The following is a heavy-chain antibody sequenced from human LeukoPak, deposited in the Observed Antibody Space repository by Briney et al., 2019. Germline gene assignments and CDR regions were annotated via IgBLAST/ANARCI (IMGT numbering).Heavy chain of an antibody. CDR2: ISYDGSNK. J-gene: IGHJ4*02. CDR1: GFTFSSYA. V-gene: IGHV3-30-3*01. D-gene: IGHD3-9*01. CDR3: ARDRTAVNYDILTGYYFSPTFDY. Sequence: GGSLRLSCAASGFTFSSYAMHWVRQAPSKGLEWVAVISYDGSNKYYADSVKGRFTISRDNSKNTLYLQMNSLRAEDTAVYYCARDRTAVNYDILTGYYFSPTFDYWGQGTLVTVSS.